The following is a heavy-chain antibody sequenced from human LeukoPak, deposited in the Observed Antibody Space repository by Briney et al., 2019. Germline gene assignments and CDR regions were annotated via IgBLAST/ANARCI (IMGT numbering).Heavy chain of an antibody. V-gene: IGHV3-30*18. Sequence: PGGSLRLSCAASGFTFSSYGMHWVRQAPGKGLEWVAVISYDGSNKYYADSVKGRFTISRDSSKNTLYLQMNSLRAEDTAVYYCAKEPYDFWSGSKNYYFDYWGQGTLVTVSS. J-gene: IGHJ4*02. CDR1: GFTFSSYG. D-gene: IGHD3-3*01. CDR3: AKEPYDFWSGSKNYYFDY. CDR2: ISYDGSNK.